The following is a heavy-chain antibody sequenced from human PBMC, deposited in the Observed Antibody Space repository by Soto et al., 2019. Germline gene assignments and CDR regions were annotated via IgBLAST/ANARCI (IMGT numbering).Heavy chain of an antibody. CDR3: ARKRGAGRYYYYYYGMDV. J-gene: IGHJ6*02. CDR2: IIPIFGTA. D-gene: IGHD3-10*01. V-gene: IGHV1-69*13. Sequence: ASVKVSCQASGGTFSSYAISWVRQAPGQGLEWVGGIIPIFGTANYAHRFQGRVTITADESTSTAYMELSSLRSEDTAVYYCARKRGAGRYYYYYYGMDVWGQGTTVTVSS. CDR1: GGTFSSYA.